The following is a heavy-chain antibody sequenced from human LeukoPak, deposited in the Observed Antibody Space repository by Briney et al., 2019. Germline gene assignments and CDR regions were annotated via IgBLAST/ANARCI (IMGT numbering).Heavy chain of an antibody. D-gene: IGHD2-15*01. CDR2: IYTSGST. CDR1: GGSISSGSYY. CDR3: ARGRDIVATVWFDP. V-gene: IGHV4-61*02. Sequence: SQTLSLTCTVSGGSISSGSYYWSWIRQPAGKGLEWIGRIYTSGSTNYNPSLKSRVTISVDTSKNQFSLKLSSVTAADTAVYYCARGRDIVATVWFDPWGQGTLVTVSS. J-gene: IGHJ5*02.